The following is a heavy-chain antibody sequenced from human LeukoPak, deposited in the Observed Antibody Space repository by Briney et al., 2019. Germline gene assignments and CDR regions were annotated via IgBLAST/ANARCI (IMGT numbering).Heavy chain of an antibody. D-gene: IGHD6-13*01. V-gene: IGHV1-2*02. CDR2: INPNSGGT. CDR1: GYTFTVYF. J-gene: IGHJ4*02. CDR3: ARAQSLTAPAGTFANS. Sequence: ASVKVSCKASGYTFTVYFLHWVRRAPGQGFEWMGWINPNSGGTYYTQRFQGRVTMTRDTPISTAYMELSSLRSDDTAVYYCARAQSLTAPAGTFANSWGQGTLVTVSS.